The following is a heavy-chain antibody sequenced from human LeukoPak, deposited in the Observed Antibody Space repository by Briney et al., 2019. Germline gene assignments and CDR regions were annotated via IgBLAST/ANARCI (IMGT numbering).Heavy chain of an antibody. V-gene: IGHV4-4*07. CDR1: GGSISSYY. CDR3: ARDRVVGYCSSTSCYYYGMDV. CDR2: IYTSGST. Sequence: SETLSLTCTVSGGSISSYYWNWIRQPAGKGLEWIGRIYTSGSTNYNPSLKSRVTMSVDTSKNQFSLKLSSVTAADTAVYYCARDRVVGYCSSTSCYYYGMDVWGQGTTVTVSS. J-gene: IGHJ6*02. D-gene: IGHD2-2*01.